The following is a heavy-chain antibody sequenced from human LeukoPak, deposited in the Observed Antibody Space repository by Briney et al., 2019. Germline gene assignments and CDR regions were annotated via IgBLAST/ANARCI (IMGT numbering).Heavy chain of an antibody. CDR1: GFTVSSNY. Sequence: GGSLRLSCAASGFTVSSNYMSWVRQAPGKGLEWVSVIYSGGSTYYADSVKGRFTISRDNSKNTLYLQMNSLRAEDTAVYYCARAIGVTCISTSCYSFDYWGQGTLVTVSS. D-gene: IGHD2-2*02. CDR2: IYSGGST. J-gene: IGHJ4*02. V-gene: IGHV3-53*01. CDR3: ARAIGVTCISTSCYSFDY.